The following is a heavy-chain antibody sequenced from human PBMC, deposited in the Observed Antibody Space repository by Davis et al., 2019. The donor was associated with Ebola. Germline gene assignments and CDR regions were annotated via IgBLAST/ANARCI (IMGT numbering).Heavy chain of an antibody. Sequence: SETLSLTCTVSGGSISSYYWSWIRQPPGKGLEWIGEINHSGRTNYNPSLKSRVTISVDTSKNQFSLKLSSVTAADTAVYYCARGGAVAGPWGQGTLVTVSS. CDR3: ARGGAVAGP. J-gene: IGHJ5*02. CDR2: INHSGRT. D-gene: IGHD6-19*01. V-gene: IGHV4-34*01. CDR1: GGSISSYY.